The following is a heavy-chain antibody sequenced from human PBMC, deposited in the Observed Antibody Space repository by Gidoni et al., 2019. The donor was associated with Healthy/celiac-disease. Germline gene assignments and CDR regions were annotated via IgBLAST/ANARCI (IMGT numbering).Heavy chain of an antibody. D-gene: IGHD5-18*01. J-gene: IGHJ6*02. Sequence: QVQLQESGPGLVKPSQTLSLTCTVSGGSISSGDYYWSWIRQPPGKGLEWIGYIYYSGSTYYNPSLKSRVTISVDTSKNQFSLKLSSVTAADTAVYYCARDQRYSYGYANYYGMDVWGQGTTVTVSS. CDR1: GGSISSGDYY. CDR3: ARDQRYSYGYANYYGMDV. V-gene: IGHV4-30-4*01. CDR2: IYYSGST.